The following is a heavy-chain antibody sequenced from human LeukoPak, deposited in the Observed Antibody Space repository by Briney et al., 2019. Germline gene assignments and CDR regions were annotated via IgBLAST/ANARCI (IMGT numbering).Heavy chain of an antibody. CDR1: GSTFSDYY. V-gene: IGHV3-11*01. CDR3: AREKDFYGSGSYYNDGTTIDY. J-gene: IGHJ4*02. Sequence: GGSLRLSCAASGSTFSDYYMSWIRQAPGKGLEWVSYISSSGSTIYYADSVKGRFTISRDNAKNSLYLQMNSLRAEDTAVYYCAREKDFYGSGSYYNDGTTIDYWGQGTLVTVSS. CDR2: ISSSGSTI. D-gene: IGHD3-10*01.